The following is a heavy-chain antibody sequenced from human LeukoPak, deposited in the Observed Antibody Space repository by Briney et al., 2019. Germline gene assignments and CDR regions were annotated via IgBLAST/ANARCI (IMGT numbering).Heavy chain of an antibody. J-gene: IGHJ4*02. CDR1: GFIFTQYS. CDR2: IRKDGGDE. CDR3: AKRSGSNSGPFDS. D-gene: IGHD1-1*01. Sequence: GRSLTLSCAASGFIFTQYSMHWVRQSPGKGLEWVATIRKDGGDEDYADSVKGRFTISRDNSENTLYLQMNSLRTDDTGVYYCAKRSGSNSGPFDSWGQGTLVIVSS. V-gene: IGHV3-30*18.